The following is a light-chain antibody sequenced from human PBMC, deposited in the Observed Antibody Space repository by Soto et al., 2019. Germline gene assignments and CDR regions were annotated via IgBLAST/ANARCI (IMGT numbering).Light chain of an antibody. J-gene: IGLJ2*01. CDR1: ISDVGAYNY. CDR3: SSYTGSSTVI. V-gene: IGLV2-14*01. Sequence: QSALTQPASVSGSPGQSITISCTGTISDVGAYNYVSWYQQHPGTAPKLMVYDVSNRPSGVSYRFSGSKSGNTASLTISGLQAEDEADYYFSSYTGSSTVIFGGGTKVTVL. CDR2: DVS.